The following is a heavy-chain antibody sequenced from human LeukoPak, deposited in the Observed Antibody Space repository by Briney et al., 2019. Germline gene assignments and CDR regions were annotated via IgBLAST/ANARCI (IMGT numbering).Heavy chain of an antibody. D-gene: IGHD3-10*01. J-gene: IGHJ4*02. Sequence: ASVKVSCKASGYSFTGYFIHWVRQAPGLGLEWMGWINPNNGATNYAQKSQGRVTMTSDASINTADLELSSLRSDDTAVYYCARATGYPVYGSGSFYFDHWGQGTLVTVSS. CDR3: ARATGYPVYGSGSFYFDH. CDR2: INPNNGAT. CDR1: GYSFTGYF. V-gene: IGHV1-2*02.